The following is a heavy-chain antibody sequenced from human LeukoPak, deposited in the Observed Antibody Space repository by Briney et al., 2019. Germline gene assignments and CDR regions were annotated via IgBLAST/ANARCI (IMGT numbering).Heavy chain of an antibody. CDR1: GFTFSSYA. CDR2: ISYDGSNK. CDR3: AKPQQLAYYYYGMDV. J-gene: IGHJ6*02. Sequence: PGGFLRLSCAASGFTFSSYAMHWVRQAPGKGLEWVAVISYDGSNKYYADSVKGRFTISRDNSKNTLYLQMNSLRAEDTAVYYCAKPQQLAYYYYGMDVWGQGTTVTVSS. D-gene: IGHD6-6*01. V-gene: IGHV3-30-3*02.